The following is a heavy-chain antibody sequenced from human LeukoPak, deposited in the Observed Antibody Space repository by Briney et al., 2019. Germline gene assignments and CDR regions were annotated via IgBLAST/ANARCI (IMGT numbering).Heavy chain of an antibody. CDR2: IIPIFGTA. D-gene: IGHD2-21*02. CDR1: GYTFTNYA. CDR3: ARLTCGGDCYRNWFDP. Sequence: GASVKVSCKASGYTFTNYAMNWVRQAPGQGLEWMGGIIPIFGTANYAQKFQGRVTITADESTSTAYMELSSLRSEDTAVYYCARLTCGGDCYRNWFDPWGQGTLVTVSS. V-gene: IGHV1-69*13. J-gene: IGHJ5*02.